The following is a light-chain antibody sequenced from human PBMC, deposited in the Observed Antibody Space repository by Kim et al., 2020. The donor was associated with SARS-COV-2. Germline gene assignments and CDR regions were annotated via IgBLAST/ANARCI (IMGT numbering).Light chain of an antibody. CDR1: KLGDKY. CDR3: QAWDSSTMV. CDR2: QDS. Sequence: SYELTQPPSVSVSPGQTASITCSGDKLGDKYACWYQQKPGQSPVLVIYQDSKRPSGIPERFSGSNSGNTATLTISETQAMDEADYYCQAWDSSTMVFGGGTQLTVL. J-gene: IGLJ3*02. V-gene: IGLV3-1*01.